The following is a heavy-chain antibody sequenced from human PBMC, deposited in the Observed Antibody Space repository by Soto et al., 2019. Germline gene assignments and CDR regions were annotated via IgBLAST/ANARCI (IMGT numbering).Heavy chain of an antibody. J-gene: IGHJ6*02. CDR1: GGSISSYY. V-gene: IGHV4-4*07. D-gene: IGHD1-26*01. CDR3: ARADSGSLLGYYYYGMDV. CDR2: IYTSGST. Sequence: SETLSLTCTVSGGSISSYYWSWIRQPAGKGLEWIGRIYTSGSTNYNPSLKSRVTMSVDTSKNQFSLKLSSVTAADTAVYYCARADSGSLLGYYYYGMDVWGQGTTVTVSS.